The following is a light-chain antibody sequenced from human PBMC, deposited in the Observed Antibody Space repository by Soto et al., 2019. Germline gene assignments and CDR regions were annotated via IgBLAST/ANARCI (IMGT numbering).Light chain of an antibody. CDR2: EGS. J-gene: IGLJ2*01. CDR1: SSDVGSYNL. CDR3: CSYAGSVV. V-gene: IGLV2-23*01. Sequence: QSALTQPASVSGSPGQSITISCTGTSSDVGSYNLVSWYQQHPGKAPKLMIDEGSKRPSEVSNRFSGSKSGNTASLTISGLQAEDEADYYCCSYAGSVVFGGGTKLTVL.